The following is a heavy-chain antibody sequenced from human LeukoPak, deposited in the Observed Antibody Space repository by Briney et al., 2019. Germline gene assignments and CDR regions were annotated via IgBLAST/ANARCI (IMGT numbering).Heavy chain of an antibody. V-gene: IGHV3-23*01. CDR2: ISGSGGST. D-gene: IGHD3-10*01. Sequence: GGSLTLSCAASGFTYSRYAMSWVRQAPGRGREGVSAISGSGGSTYYADSVKGRFTISRDNSKNTLYLQMNSLRAEDTAVYYCAKGAWVDRGFDYWGQGTLVTVSS. CDR1: GFTYSRYA. CDR3: AKGAWVDRGFDY. J-gene: IGHJ4*02.